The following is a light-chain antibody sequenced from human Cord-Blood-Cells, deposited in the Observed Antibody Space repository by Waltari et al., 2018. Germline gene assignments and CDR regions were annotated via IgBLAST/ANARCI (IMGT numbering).Light chain of an antibody. J-gene: IGLJ3*02. V-gene: IGLV2-14*01. CDR3: SSYTSSSTWV. CDR2: DVS. Sequence: QSALTQPASVSGSPGQSITISCTGTSSDVGGYNYVSWYQQHPGKAPNTMIYDVSKRPAGVSNRSSGSKSGNTASLTISGLQAEDEADYYCSSYTSSSTWVFGGGTKLTVL. CDR1: SSDVGGYNY.